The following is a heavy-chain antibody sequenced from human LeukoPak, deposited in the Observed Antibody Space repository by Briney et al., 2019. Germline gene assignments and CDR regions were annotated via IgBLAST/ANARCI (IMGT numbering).Heavy chain of an antibody. Sequence: GGSLRLSCAASGFTFTSYAMSWVRQAPGKGLEWVSAISGSGGSTYYADSVKGRFTISRDNSKNTLYLQMNSLRAEDTAVYYCANGNSSGWYGRTSGLQHWGQGTLVTVSS. D-gene: IGHD6-19*01. CDR2: ISGSGGST. CDR1: GFTFTSYA. V-gene: IGHV3-23*01. J-gene: IGHJ1*01. CDR3: ANGNSSGWYGRTSGLQH.